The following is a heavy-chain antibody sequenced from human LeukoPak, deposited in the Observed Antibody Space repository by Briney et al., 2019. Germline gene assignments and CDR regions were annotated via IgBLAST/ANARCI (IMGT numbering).Heavy chain of an antibody. Sequence: GESLKISCKGSGYKFTTYWIGWVRQLPGKGLEWMGIIFPGDSETIYSPSFHGQVTISADTSISTAYLQWNSLKASDTAMYFCARHFGDLSTLDSWGQGTLVTVSS. D-gene: IGHD3-16*02. CDR3: ARHFGDLSTLDS. V-gene: IGHV5-51*01. CDR2: IFPGDSET. CDR1: GYKFTTYW. J-gene: IGHJ4*02.